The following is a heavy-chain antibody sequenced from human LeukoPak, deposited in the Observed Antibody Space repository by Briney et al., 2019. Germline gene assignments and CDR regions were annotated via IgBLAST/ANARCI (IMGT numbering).Heavy chain of an antibody. V-gene: IGHV4-34*01. CDR3: ARRYGDYVWDCYYMDV. CDR2: INHSGST. Sequence: PSETLSLTCAVYGGSFSGYYWSWIRQPPGKGLEWIGEINHSGSTNYNPSLKSRVTISVDTSKNQFSLKLSSVTAADTAVYYCARRYGDYVWDCYYMDVWGKGTTVTVSS. CDR1: GGSFSGYY. J-gene: IGHJ6*03. D-gene: IGHD4-17*01.